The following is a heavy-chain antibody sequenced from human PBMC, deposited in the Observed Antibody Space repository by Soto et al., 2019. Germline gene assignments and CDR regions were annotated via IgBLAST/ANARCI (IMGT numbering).Heavy chain of an antibody. CDR1: GFTFSGHY. Sequence: PGGSLRLSCAGSGFTFSGHYMDWVRQALGKGLEWLGRIRNKPNGHTTEYAASVKGRFTISRDDSKNSVYLQMNSLKSEDTAVYYCSTTVITAPLFEYWGQGTLVTVSS. CDR2: IRNKPNGHTT. J-gene: IGHJ4*02. V-gene: IGHV3-72*01. D-gene: IGHD3-16*01. CDR3: STTVITAPLFEY.